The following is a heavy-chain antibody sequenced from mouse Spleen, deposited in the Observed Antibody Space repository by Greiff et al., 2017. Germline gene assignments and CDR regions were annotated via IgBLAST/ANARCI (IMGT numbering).Heavy chain of an antibody. CDR2: IHPNSGST. CDR1: GYTFTSYW. D-gene: IGHD1-1*01. CDR3: ARGPDYYGSSYYAMDY. J-gene: IGHJ4*01. V-gene: IGHV1-64*01. Sequence: QVQLQQPGAELVKPGASVKLSCTASGYTFTSYWMHWVKQRPGQGLEWIGMIHPNSGSTNYNEKFKSKATLTVDKSSSTAYMQLSSLTSEDSAVYYSARGPDYYGSSYYAMDYWGQGTSVTVSS.